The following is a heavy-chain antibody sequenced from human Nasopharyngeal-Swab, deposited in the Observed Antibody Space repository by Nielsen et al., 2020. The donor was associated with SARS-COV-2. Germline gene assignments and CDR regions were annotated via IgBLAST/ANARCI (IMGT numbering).Heavy chain of an antibody. Sequence: GESLTISCAASGFTFSSYEMNWVRQAPGKGLEWVSYISSSGSTIYYADSVKGRFTISRDNAKNSLYLQMNSLRAEDTAVYYCARLRRDGYNVRALYFDYWGQGTLVTVSS. CDR2: ISSSGSTI. CDR3: ARLRRDGYNVRALYFDY. V-gene: IGHV3-48*03. D-gene: IGHD5-24*01. J-gene: IGHJ4*02. CDR1: GFTFSSYE.